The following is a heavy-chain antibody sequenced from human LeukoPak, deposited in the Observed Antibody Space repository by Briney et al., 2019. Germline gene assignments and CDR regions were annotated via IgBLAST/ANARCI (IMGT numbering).Heavy chain of an antibody. CDR3: ARSYSSSFLYWFDP. V-gene: IGHV4-39*07. Sequence: SETLSLTCTVSGGSISSSSYYWGWIRQPPGKGLEWIGSIYHSGSTYYNPSLKSRVTISVDTSKNQFSLKLSSVTAADTAVYYCARSYSSSFLYWFDPWGQGTLVTVSS. CDR1: GGSISSSSYY. D-gene: IGHD6-13*01. J-gene: IGHJ5*02. CDR2: IYHSGST.